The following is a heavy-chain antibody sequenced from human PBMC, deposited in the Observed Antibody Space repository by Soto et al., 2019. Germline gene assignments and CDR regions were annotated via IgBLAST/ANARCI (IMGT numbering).Heavy chain of an antibody. Sequence: SETLSLTCTVSGGSISSGGYYWSWIRQHPGKGLEWIGYIYYSGSTYYSPSLKSRVTISVDTSKNQFSLKLSSVTAADTAVYYCASHRESSSWLLWGQGTLVTVS. CDR1: GGSISSGGYY. V-gene: IGHV4-31*03. J-gene: IGHJ4*02. D-gene: IGHD6-13*01. CDR3: ASHRESSSWLL. CDR2: IYYSGST.